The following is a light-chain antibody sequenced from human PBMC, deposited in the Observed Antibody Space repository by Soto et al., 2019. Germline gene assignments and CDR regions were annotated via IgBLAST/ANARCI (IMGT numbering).Light chain of an antibody. CDR2: EGS. CDR1: SSDIGSYNL. V-gene: IGLV2-23*03. J-gene: IGLJ2*01. Sequence: QSVLTQPASVSGSPGQSITISCTGTSSDIGSYNLVSWYQQHPGKAPKVMIYEGSKRPSGVSNRFSGSKSGNTASLTISGLQAEDEADYYCCSYAGSSTLVVFGGGPKLTVL. CDR3: CSYAGSSTLVV.